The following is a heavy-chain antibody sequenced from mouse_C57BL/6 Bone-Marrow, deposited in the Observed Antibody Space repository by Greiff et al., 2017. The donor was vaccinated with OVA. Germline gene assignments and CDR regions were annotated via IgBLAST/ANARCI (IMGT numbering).Heavy chain of an antibody. J-gene: IGHJ2*01. V-gene: IGHV1-42*01. CDR3: ARESTGTDEIDY. CDR2: INPSTGGT. Sequence: VQLKQSGPELVKPGASVKISCKASGYSFTGYYMNWVKQSPEKSLEWIGEINPSTGGTTYNQKFKAKATLTVDKSSSTAYMQLKSLTSEDSAVYYCARESTGTDEIDYWGQGTTLTVSS. D-gene: IGHD4-1*02. CDR1: GYSFTGYY.